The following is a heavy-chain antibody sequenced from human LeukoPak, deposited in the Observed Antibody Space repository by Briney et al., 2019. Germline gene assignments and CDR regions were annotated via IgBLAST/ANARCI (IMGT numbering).Heavy chain of an antibody. CDR1: GYTLTELS. CDR3: ATDIDRLFQLDY. V-gene: IGHV1-24*01. CDR2: FDPEDGET. J-gene: IGHJ4*02. D-gene: IGHD1-14*01. Sequence: EASVKVSCKVSGYTLTELSMHWVRQAPGKGLEWMGGFDPEDGETIYAQKFQGRVTMTEDTSTDTAYMELSSLRSEGTAVYYCATDIDRLFQLDYWGQGTLVTVSS.